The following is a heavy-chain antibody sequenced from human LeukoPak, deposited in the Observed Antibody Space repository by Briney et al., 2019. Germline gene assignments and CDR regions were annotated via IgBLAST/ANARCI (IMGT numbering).Heavy chain of an antibody. V-gene: IGHV3-23*01. CDR2: ISGSGGST. Sequence: PGGPLRLSCAASGFTFSSYSMNWVRQAPGKGLEWVSAISGSGGSTYYADSVKGRFTISRDNSKNTLYLQMNSLRAEDTAVYYCAKGIYSSGYYDYWGQGTLVTVSS. CDR3: AKGIYSSGYYDY. CDR1: GFTFSSYS. D-gene: IGHD3-22*01. J-gene: IGHJ4*02.